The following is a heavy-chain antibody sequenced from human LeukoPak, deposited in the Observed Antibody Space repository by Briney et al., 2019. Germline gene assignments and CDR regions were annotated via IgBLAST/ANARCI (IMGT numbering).Heavy chain of an antibody. CDR1: GGSFSGYY. J-gene: IGHJ4*02. D-gene: IGHD6-13*01. CDR3: ARDTPPSRYSRSWYHNY. V-gene: IGHV4-34*01. CDR2: INHSGST. Sequence: SETLSLTCAVYGGSFSGYYWSWIRQPPGKGLEWIGEINHSGSTNYNPSLKSRVTISVDTSKNQFSLKLSSVTAADTAVYYCARDTPPSRYSRSWYHNYWGQGTLVTVSS.